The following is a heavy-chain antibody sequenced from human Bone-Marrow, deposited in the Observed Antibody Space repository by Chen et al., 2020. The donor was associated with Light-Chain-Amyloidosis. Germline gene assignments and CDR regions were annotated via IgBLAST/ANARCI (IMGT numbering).Heavy chain of an antibody. Sequence: QVQLQESGPGLVKPSQTLCLTCTVSGGSIRSGDYYWSWLRQPPGKGLQWIGYIYHSGSINHNPSLNSRVTMSVDTSRNQFSLKLTSVTAADTAVYYCAREVAANYNFYMDVWGKGTTVIVSS. CDR3: AREVAANYNFYMDV. V-gene: IGHV4-30-4*01. J-gene: IGHJ6*03. CDR1: GGSIRSGDYY. D-gene: IGHD6-25*01. CDR2: IYHSGSI.